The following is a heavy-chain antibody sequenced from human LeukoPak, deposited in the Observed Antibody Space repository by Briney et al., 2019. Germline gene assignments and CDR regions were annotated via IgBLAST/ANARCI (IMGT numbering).Heavy chain of an antibody. D-gene: IGHD1-26*01. CDR2: IYHSGST. Sequence: PSETLSLTCTVSGYSISSGYYWGWIRQPPGKGLEWIGSIYHSGSTYYNPSLKSRVTISVDTSKNQFSLKLSSVTAADTAVYYCARDVGATVDYWGQGTLVTVSS. V-gene: IGHV4-38-2*02. CDR1: GYSISSGYY. J-gene: IGHJ4*02. CDR3: ARDVGATVDY.